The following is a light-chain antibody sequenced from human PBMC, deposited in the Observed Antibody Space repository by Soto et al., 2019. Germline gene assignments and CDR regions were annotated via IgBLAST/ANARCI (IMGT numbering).Light chain of an antibody. V-gene: IGLV1-51*01. Sequence: QSVLTQPPSVSAAPGQKVTISCSGSSSNIGSNYVSWYQQLPGTAPKLLIYDNGKRPSGIPDRFSGSQSGTSATLGITGLQTGDEADYYCGTWVNSRSAVFGGGTKLTVL. J-gene: IGLJ2*01. CDR3: GTWVNSRSAV. CDR2: DNG. CDR1: SSNIGSNY.